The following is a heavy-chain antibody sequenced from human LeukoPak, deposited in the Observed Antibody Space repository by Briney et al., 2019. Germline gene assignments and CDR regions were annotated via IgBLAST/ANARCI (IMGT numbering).Heavy chain of an antibody. CDR2: INHSGST. J-gene: IGHJ4*02. D-gene: IGHD2-2*01. CDR3: ARADLGYCSSTSCYAFDY. V-gene: IGHV4-34*01. CDR1: GGSFSGYY. Sequence: SETLSLTCAVYGGSFSGYYWSWIRQPPGKGLEWIGEINHSGSTNYNPSLKSRVTISVDTSKNQFSLKLSSVTAADTAVYYCARADLGYCSSTSCYAFDYWGQGTLVTVPS.